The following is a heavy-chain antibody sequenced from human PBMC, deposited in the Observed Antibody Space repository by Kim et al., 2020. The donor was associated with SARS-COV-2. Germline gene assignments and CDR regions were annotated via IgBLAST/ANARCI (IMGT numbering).Heavy chain of an antibody. J-gene: IGHJ6*02. Sequence: SETLSLTCTVSGGSISSYYWSWIRQPPGKGLEWIGYIYYSGSTNYNPSLKSRGTISVDTSKNQFSLKLSSVTAADTAVYYCARSNGIAAGPYYYYGMDVWGQGTTVTVSS. V-gene: IGHV4-59*08. CDR3: ARSNGIAAGPYYYYGMDV. CDR1: GGSISSYY. CDR2: IYYSGST. D-gene: IGHD6-13*01.